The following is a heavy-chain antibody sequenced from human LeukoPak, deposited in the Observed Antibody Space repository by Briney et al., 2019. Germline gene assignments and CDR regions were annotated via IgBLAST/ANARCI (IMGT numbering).Heavy chain of an antibody. J-gene: IGHJ5*02. CDR2: MNPNSGNT. D-gene: IGHD3-3*01. V-gene: IGHV1-8*01. CDR3: ARVGDDFWSGNNWFDP. CDR1: GYTFTSYD. Sequence: GASVNVSCKASGYTFTSYDINWVRQATGQGLEWMGWMNPNSGNTGYAQKFQGRVTMTRNTSISTAYMELSSLRSEDTAVYYCARVGDDFWSGNNWFDPWGQGTLVTVSS.